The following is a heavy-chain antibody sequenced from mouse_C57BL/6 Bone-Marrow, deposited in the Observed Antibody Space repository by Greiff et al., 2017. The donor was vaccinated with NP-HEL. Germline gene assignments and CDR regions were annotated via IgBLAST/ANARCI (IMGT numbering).Heavy chain of an antibody. CDR1: GYTFTSYW. J-gene: IGHJ4*01. Sequence: QVQLQQPGAELVRPGSSVKLSCKASGYTFTSYWMDWVKQRPGQGLEWIGNIYPSDSETHYNQKFKDKATLTVDKSSSTAYMQLSSLTSEDSAVYYGARLGDGYYNYYAMDYWGQGTSVTVSS. D-gene: IGHD2-3*01. CDR2: IYPSDSET. CDR3: ARLGDGYYNYYAMDY. V-gene: IGHV1-61*01.